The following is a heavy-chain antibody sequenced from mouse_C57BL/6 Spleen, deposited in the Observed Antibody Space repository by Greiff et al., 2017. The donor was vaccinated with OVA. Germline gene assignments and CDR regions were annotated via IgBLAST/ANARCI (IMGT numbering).Heavy chain of an antibody. Sequence: QVQLKESGPGLVAPSQSLSITCTVSGFSLTSYGVDWVRQSPGKGLEWLGVIWGVGSTNYNSALKSRLSISKDNSKSQVFLKMSSLQTDDTAMYYCARSTMVTTAYYYAMDYWGQGTSVTVSS. D-gene: IGHD2-2*01. CDR2: IWGVGST. CDR3: ARSTMVTTAYYYAMDY. J-gene: IGHJ4*01. CDR1: GFSLTSYG. V-gene: IGHV2-6*01.